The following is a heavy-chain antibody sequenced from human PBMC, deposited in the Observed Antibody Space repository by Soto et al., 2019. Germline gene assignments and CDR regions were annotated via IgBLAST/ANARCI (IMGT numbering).Heavy chain of an antibody. V-gene: IGHV4-31*03. CDR3: ARAVNYWYFDL. CDR1: GGSISSGGYY. J-gene: IGHJ2*01. Sequence: VQLQESGPGLVKPSPTLSLTCTVSGGSISSGGYYWSWIRHHPGKGLEWIGYIYSRGSTYYNPSLKSRVTISVDTSKNQFSLKLSSVTAADTAVYYCARAVNYWYFDLWGRGTLVTVSS. CDR2: IYSRGST.